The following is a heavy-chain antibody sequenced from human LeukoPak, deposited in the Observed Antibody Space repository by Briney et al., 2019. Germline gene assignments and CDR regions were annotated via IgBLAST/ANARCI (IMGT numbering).Heavy chain of an antibody. J-gene: IGHJ4*02. V-gene: IGHV3-23*01. CDR2: ISGSGGST. CDR1: GFTFSSYA. D-gene: IGHD3-3*01. CDR3: ATQIDYDFWSGYYGY. Sequence: TGGSLRLSCAAPGFTFSSYAMSWVRQAPGKGLEWVSAISGSGGSTYYADSVKGRFTISRDNSKNTLYLQMNSLRAEDTAVYYCATQIDYDFWSGYYGYWGQGTRVTVSS.